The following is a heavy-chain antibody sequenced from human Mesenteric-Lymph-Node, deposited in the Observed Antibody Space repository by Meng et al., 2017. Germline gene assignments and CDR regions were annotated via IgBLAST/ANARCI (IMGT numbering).Heavy chain of an antibody. V-gene: IGHV3-15*01. D-gene: IGHD1-26*01. CDR3: TTARWELPTQFDY. CDR2: IKSKTDGGTT. Sequence: GESLKISCAASGFTFSNAWMSWVRQAPGKGLEWVGRIKSKTDGGTTDYAAPVKGRFTISRDDSKNTLYLQMNSLKTEDTAVYYCTTARWELPTQFDYWGQGNLV. CDR1: GFTFSNAW. J-gene: IGHJ4*02.